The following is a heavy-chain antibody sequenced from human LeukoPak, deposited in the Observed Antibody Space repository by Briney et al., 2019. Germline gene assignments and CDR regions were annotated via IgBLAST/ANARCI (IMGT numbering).Heavy chain of an antibody. D-gene: IGHD3-10*01. CDR3: ARDPGGHDAFDI. J-gene: IGHJ3*02. CDR1: GGSICSGGYY. Sequence: SETPSLTCTISGGSICSGGYYWSWIRQHPGKGLEWIGYIYYSGSTYYNPSLKSRVTISVDTSKNQFFLKLSSVTAADTAVYYCARDPGGHDAFDIWGQGTMVTVSS. CDR2: IYYSGST. V-gene: IGHV4-31*03.